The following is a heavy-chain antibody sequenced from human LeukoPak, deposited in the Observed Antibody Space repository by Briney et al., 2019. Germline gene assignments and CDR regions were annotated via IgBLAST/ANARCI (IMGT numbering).Heavy chain of an antibody. V-gene: IGHV3-23*01. Sequence: PGGSLRLSCEASGFTFSSYSMNWVRQAPGKGLEWVSAISGSGGSTYYADSVKGRFTISRDNSKNTLYLQMNSLRAEDTAVYYCAKGGSGSYPFDYWGQGTLVTVSS. CDR3: AKGGSGSYPFDY. J-gene: IGHJ4*02. CDR1: GFTFSSYS. D-gene: IGHD1-26*01. CDR2: ISGSGGST.